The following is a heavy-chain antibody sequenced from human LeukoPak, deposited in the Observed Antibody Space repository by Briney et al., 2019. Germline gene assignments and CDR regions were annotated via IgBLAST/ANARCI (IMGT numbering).Heavy chain of an antibody. CDR3: ARARERNEQGGGAFDI. V-gene: IGHV3-48*04. CDR2: ISSSSSTI. D-gene: IGHD1-26*01. CDR1: GFTFSSYA. J-gene: IGHJ3*02. Sequence: SGGSLRLSCAASGFTFSSYAMSWVRQAPGKGLEWVSYISSSSSTIYYADSVKGRFTISRDNAKNSLYLQMNSLRAEDTAVYYCARARERNEQGGGAFDIWGQGTMVTVSS.